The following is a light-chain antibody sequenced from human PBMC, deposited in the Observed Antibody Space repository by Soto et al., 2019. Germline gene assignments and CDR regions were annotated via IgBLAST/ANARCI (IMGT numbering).Light chain of an antibody. CDR2: GND. Sequence: QSVLTQPPSVSGAPGQRVTISFTGTSSNIGAGYEVHWYHQLPGTAPKFLVSGNDNRPSGVPDRLSASKSGTAGSLAITDLQTEDEGHYYCQSYDRGLTAYVFGTGTKVTVL. CDR1: SSNIGAGYE. V-gene: IGLV1-40*01. J-gene: IGLJ1*01. CDR3: QSYDRGLTAYV.